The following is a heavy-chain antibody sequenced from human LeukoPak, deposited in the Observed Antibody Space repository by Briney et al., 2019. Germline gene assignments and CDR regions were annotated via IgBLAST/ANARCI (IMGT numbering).Heavy chain of an antibody. CDR3: ARSGIIGYCSSTSCPPPYGMDV. Sequence: GASVKVSCTASGYTFTGYYMHWVRQAPGQGLEGMGRINPNSGGTNYAQKFQGRVTMTRDTSISTAYMELSRLRSDDTAVYYCARSGIIGYCSSTSCPPPYGMDVWGQGTTVTVSS. J-gene: IGHJ6*02. D-gene: IGHD2-2*01. V-gene: IGHV1-2*06. CDR2: INPNSGGT. CDR1: GYTFTGYY.